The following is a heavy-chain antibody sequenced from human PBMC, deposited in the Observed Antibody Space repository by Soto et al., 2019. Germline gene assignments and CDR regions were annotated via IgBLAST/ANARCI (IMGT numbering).Heavy chain of an antibody. Sequence: GGSLRLSCAASGFTFSSYGMHWVRQAPGKGLEWVAVIWYDGSNKYYADSVKGRFTISRDNSKNMLYLQMNSLRAEDTAVYYCARAPPPIDIVLMLQIDYWGQGTLVTVSS. V-gene: IGHV3-33*01. D-gene: IGHD2-8*01. J-gene: IGHJ4*02. CDR2: IWYDGSNK. CDR1: GFTFSSYG. CDR3: ARAPPPIDIVLMLQIDY.